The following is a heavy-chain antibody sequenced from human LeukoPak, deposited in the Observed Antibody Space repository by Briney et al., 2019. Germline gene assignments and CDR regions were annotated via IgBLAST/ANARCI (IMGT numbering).Heavy chain of an antibody. CDR3: ARGRKRGFYWDGDHPLFDY. V-gene: IGHV3-48*02. D-gene: IGHD4-17*01. Sequence: PGVSLRLSCAASGFTFSSYSMNWVRQAPGKGLEWVSYISSSSSTIYYADSVKGRFTISRDNAKNSLYLQMNSLRDEDTAVYYCARGRKRGFYWDGDHPLFDYWGQGTLVTVSS. J-gene: IGHJ4*02. CDR1: GFTFSSYS. CDR2: ISSSSSTI.